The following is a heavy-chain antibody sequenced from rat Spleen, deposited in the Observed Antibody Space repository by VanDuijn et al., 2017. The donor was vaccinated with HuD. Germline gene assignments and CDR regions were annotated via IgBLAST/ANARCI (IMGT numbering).Heavy chain of an antibody. CDR2: ISYDGGSS. CDR1: GFTFSDYY. CDR3: ARPRSNYFDY. V-gene: IGHV5-20*01. J-gene: IGHJ2*01. D-gene: IGHD3-1*01. Sequence: EVQLVESGGGLVQPGRSLKLSCAASGFTFSDYYMDWVRQAPTKGLEWVASISYDGGSSYYRDSVKGRFTISRDNAKSTLYLQMDSLRSEDTATYYCARPRSNYFDYWGQGVMVTVSS.